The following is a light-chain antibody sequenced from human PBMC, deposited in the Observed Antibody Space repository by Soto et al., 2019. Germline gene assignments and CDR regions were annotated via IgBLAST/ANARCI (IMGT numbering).Light chain of an antibody. J-gene: IGLJ3*02. Sequence: QSALTQPRSVSGSPGQSVTISCTGTSSDVGNYNYVSWYQQHPGKAPKVMIYDVNKWPSGVPDHFSGSKSGNTASLTISGLQAEDEADYYCCSYAGSYTGVFGGGTKLTVL. CDR1: SSDVGNYNY. CDR3: CSYAGSYTGV. V-gene: IGLV2-11*01. CDR2: DVN.